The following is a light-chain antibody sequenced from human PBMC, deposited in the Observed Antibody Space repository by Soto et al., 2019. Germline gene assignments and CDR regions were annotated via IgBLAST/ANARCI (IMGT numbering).Light chain of an antibody. CDR3: SSYSSASSLYV. CDR2: EVS. J-gene: IGLJ1*01. V-gene: IGLV2-14*01. Sequence: QSVLTQPASVSGSPGQSITISCTGTSSDVGGYNYVSWYQHHPGKAPKLMIYEVSNRPSGVSNRFSGSKSGNTASLTISGLQEEDEADYHCSSYSSASSLYVFGTGTKLTVL. CDR1: SSDVGGYNY.